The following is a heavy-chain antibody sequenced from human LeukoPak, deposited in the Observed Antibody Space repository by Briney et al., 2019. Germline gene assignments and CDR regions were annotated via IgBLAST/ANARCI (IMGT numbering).Heavy chain of an antibody. CDR1: GFTFSSYA. V-gene: IGHV3-23*01. CDR2: ISGSGGST. J-gene: IGHJ4*02. D-gene: IGHD1-26*01. Sequence: GGSLRLSCAASGFTFSSYAMSWVRQAPGKGLEWVSDISGSGGSTYYADSVKGRFTIARDNSKNALYLQMTRLRAEDTAVYYCAKEDRSYYGYDYWGQGTLVTVSS. CDR3: AKEDRSYYGYDY.